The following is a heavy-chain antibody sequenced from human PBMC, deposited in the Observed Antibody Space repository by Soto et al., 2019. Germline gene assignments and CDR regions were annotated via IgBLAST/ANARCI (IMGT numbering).Heavy chain of an antibody. D-gene: IGHD4-17*01. J-gene: IGHJ4*02. CDR1: GGSVTSDXXY. V-gene: IGHV4-30-4*01. CDR2: ISNSGST. Sequence: PSETLSLTCTVSGGSVTSDXXYWSWIRQSPGKGLEWIGYISNSGSTGYNPSLKTRLSMSVDRSKNQFTLRLTSVTAADTAVYFCATESGSTYGYFDYWGQGTQVTVSS. CDR3: ATESGSTYGYFDY.